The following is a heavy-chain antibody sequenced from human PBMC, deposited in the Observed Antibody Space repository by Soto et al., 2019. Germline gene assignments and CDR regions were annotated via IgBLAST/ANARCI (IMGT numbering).Heavy chain of an antibody. Sequence: ASVKVSCKASGYTFTSYYIHWVRQAPGQGLEWMGWINPITGGTNYAPKFQGRVTMTRDTSITTAYMELSRLRSDDTAVYYCARNYYDSSDRDYLDYWGQGTPVTSPQ. CDR1: GYTFTSYY. D-gene: IGHD3-22*01. CDR3: ARNYYDSSDRDYLDY. V-gene: IGHV1-2*02. CDR2: INPITGGT. J-gene: IGHJ4*02.